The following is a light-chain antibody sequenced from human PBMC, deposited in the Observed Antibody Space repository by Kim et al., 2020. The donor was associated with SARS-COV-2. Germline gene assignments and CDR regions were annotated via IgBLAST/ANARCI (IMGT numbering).Light chain of an antibody. J-gene: IGKJ4*01. CDR3: QQSYSTPWLT. Sequence: IQMTQSPSSLAASVGDRVTIACRASQSIGTRLNWYQQRAGKAPKLLIYAASSLQSGVPSRFSGTGSGADFTLTISSLQPEDFATYYCQQSYSTPWLTFGGRTKVDIK. V-gene: IGKV1-39*01. CDR2: AAS. CDR1: QSIGTR.